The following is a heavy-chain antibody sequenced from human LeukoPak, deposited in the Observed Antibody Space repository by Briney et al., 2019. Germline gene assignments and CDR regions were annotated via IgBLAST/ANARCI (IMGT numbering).Heavy chain of an antibody. CDR2: ISSSGSTI. CDR3: ANARYGSGSYPPV. D-gene: IGHD3-10*01. V-gene: IGHV3-48*03. Sequence: SGGSLRLSCAASGFTFSSYEMNWVRQAPGKGLEWVSYISSSGSTIYYADSVKGRFTISRDNAKNSLYLQMNSLRAEDTAVYYCANARYGSGSYPPVWGQGTLVTVSS. CDR1: GFTFSSYE. J-gene: IGHJ4*02.